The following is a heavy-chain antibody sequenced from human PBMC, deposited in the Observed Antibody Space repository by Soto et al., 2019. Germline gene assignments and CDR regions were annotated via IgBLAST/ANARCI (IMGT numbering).Heavy chain of an antibody. CDR3: ARDHSGNPFY. V-gene: IGHV1-69*13. Sequence: GASLKVSCKASGGTFSNYALIWVRQAPGQGLEWMGDIIPIFGTTNNAQKFQGRVTITADEATSTAYMELRSLRSDDTAVYYCARDHSGNPFYWGQGTLVTVSS. CDR1: GGTFSNYA. D-gene: IGHD1-26*01. CDR2: IIPIFGTT. J-gene: IGHJ4*02.